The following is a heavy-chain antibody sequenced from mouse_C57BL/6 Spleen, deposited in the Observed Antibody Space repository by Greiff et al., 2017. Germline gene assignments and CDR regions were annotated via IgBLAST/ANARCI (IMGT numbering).Heavy chain of an antibody. V-gene: IGHV1-39*01. Sequence: EVKLMESGPELVKPGASVKISCKASGYSFTDYNVNWVKQSNGKSLEWIGVINPNYGTTSYNQKFKGKATLTVDQSSSTAYMQLNSLTSEDSAVYYCARSDDGYHYFDYWGQGTTLTVSS. CDR1: GYSFTDYN. CDR3: ARSDDGYHYFDY. D-gene: IGHD2-3*01. J-gene: IGHJ2*01. CDR2: INPNYGTT.